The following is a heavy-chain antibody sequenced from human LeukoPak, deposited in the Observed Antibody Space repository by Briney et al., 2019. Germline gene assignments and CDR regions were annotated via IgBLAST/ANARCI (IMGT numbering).Heavy chain of an antibody. CDR2: ISAYNGNT. Sequence: ASVKVSCKASGYTFTSYGISWVRQAPGQGLEWMGWISAYNGNTDCAQKLQGRVTMTTDTSTSTAYMELRSPRSDDTAVYYCARDLKTTMVRGGNWFDPWGQGTLVTVSS. CDR1: GYTFTSYG. J-gene: IGHJ5*02. V-gene: IGHV1-18*01. D-gene: IGHD3-10*01. CDR3: ARDLKTTMVRGGNWFDP.